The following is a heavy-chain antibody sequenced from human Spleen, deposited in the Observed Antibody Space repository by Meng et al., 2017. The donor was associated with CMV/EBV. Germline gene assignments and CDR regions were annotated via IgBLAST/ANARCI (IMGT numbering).Heavy chain of an antibody. J-gene: IGHJ4*02. CDR2: IYSGGST. V-gene: IGHV3-66*02. D-gene: IGHD1-26*01. Sequence: GESLKISCTASGFTVNYFYMSWVRQAPGKGLGWVSVIYSGGSTYYAESVKGRFTISRDNSKNTLYLQMNSLTTEDTAVYYCAKIYSGSYYWGQGTRVTVSS. CDR1: GFTVNYFY. CDR3: AKIYSGSYY.